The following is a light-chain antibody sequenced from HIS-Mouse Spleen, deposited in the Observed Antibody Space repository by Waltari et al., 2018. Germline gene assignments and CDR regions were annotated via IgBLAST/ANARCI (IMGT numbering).Light chain of an antibody. CDR3: CSYAGSSTWV. CDR1: SSDVGIYNL. CDR2: EGS. Sequence: QSALTQPASVSGSPGQSITLSCPGTSSDVGIYNLVSWYQQHPGKAPKLMIYEGSKRPSGVSNRFSGSKSGNTASLTISGLQAEDEADYYCCSYAGSSTWVFGGGTKLTVL. J-gene: IGLJ3*02. V-gene: IGLV2-23*01.